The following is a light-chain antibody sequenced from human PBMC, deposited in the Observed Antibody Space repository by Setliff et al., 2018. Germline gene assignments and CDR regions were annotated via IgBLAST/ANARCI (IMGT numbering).Light chain of an antibody. Sequence: ALTQPASVSGSPGQSITISCTGSSSDVGGYNYVSWYQHHPGKAPKVMIYDVSERPSGVSNRFSGSKSGNTASLTVSGLQAEDEADYYCSSYAGSDNPYVFGTGTKVTV. CDR3: SSYAGSDNPYV. CDR2: DVS. J-gene: IGLJ1*01. CDR1: SSDVGGYNY. V-gene: IGLV2-14*03.